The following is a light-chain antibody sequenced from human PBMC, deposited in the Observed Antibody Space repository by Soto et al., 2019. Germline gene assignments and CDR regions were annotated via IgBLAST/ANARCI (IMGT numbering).Light chain of an antibody. CDR1: QSVGHD. Sequence: DIVMTQSPAILSVSPGEGVTLSCRASQSVGHDLAWYQQVYGQAPRLLIYGASTRATGVPVRFTGSGSGTDFTLTISSLQSGDFAVYYCQQYYNWPPAWTFGQGTRVDIK. J-gene: IGKJ1*01. CDR3: QQYYNWPPAWT. CDR2: GAS. V-gene: IGKV3-15*01.